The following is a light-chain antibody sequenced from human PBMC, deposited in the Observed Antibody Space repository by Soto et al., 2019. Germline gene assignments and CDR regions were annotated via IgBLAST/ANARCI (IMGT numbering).Light chain of an antibody. Sequence: QSALTQPASVSGSPGQSITISCTGTSSDVGGYNFVSWYQQHPGKAPKLMIYDVTIRPSGVSNRFSGSKSGNTASLTISGLQAEDEADYYCSSYPSSTTRVFGGGTKLTVL. CDR2: DVT. V-gene: IGLV2-14*01. CDR3: SSYPSSTTRV. J-gene: IGLJ2*01. CDR1: SSDVGGYNF.